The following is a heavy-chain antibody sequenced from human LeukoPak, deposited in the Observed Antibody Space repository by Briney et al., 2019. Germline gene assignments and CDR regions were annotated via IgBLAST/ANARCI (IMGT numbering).Heavy chain of an antibody. CDR2: INPNSGGT. CDR3: ARVKGYCSGGSCYSDWFDP. V-gene: IGHV1-2*02. Sequence: ASVKVSCKASGYTFTGYYMHWVRQAPGQGLEWMGWINPNSGGTNYAQKFQGRVTMTRDTSISTAYMEPSRLRSDDTAVYYCARVKGYCSGGSCYSDWFDPWGQGTLVTVSS. D-gene: IGHD2-15*01. J-gene: IGHJ5*02. CDR1: GYTFTGYY.